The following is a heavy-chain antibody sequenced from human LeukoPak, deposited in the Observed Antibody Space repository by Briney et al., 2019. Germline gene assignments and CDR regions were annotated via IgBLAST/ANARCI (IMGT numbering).Heavy chain of an antibody. Sequence: GGSLRLSCAASGFTFSSYEMNWVRQAPGKGLEWVSSISGNGSPIYYADSVKGRFTISRDNSKNSLFLQLNSLRADDTAVYYCARDPEFSYGYYFDYWGQGTLVTVSS. CDR1: GFTFSSYE. CDR2: ISGNGSPI. V-gene: IGHV3-48*03. D-gene: IGHD5-18*01. CDR3: ARDPEFSYGYYFDY. J-gene: IGHJ4*02.